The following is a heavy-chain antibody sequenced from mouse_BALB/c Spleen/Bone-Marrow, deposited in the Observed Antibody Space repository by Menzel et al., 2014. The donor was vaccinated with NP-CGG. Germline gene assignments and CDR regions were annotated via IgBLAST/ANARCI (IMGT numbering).Heavy chain of an antibody. Sequence: EVQLQQSGAELVKPGASVKLSCTASGFNIKDIYMHWVKQRPEQGLEWIGRIDPANGNTKYDPKFQGKATITADTSSNTAYLQLSSLTSEDTAVYYCARFAYWGQGTLVTASA. J-gene: IGHJ3*01. CDR1: GFNIKDIY. CDR3: ARFAY. CDR2: IDPANGNT. V-gene: IGHV14-3*02.